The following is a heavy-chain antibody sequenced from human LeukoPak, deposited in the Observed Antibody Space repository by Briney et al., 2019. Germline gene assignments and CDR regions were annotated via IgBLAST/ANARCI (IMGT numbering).Heavy chain of an antibody. CDR1: EFTFSSYS. Sequence: GGSLRLSCVASEFTFSSYSMIWVRQAPGEGLEWISYISNGSGNRYYADSVKGRFTISRDNAKNLLYLQMNNLRADDTAVYYCARAAKWEFYHYYMDVWGKGITVAVSS. CDR3: ARAAKWEFYHYYMDV. J-gene: IGHJ6*03. D-gene: IGHD1-26*01. V-gene: IGHV3-48*01. CDR2: ISNGSGNR.